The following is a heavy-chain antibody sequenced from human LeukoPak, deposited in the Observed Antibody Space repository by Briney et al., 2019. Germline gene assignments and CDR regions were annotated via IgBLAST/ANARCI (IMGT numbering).Heavy chain of an antibody. J-gene: IGHJ5*02. Sequence: AGGSLRLSCAASGFTFSSYWMNWVRQAPGKGLEWVASIKQDGSEKYYVDSVKGRFTISRDNAKNSLYLQMNSLRAEDTALYYCARAPAEGWFDPWGQGTLVTVST. V-gene: IGHV3-7*01. CDR1: GFTFSSYW. CDR2: IKQDGSEK. CDR3: ARAPAEGWFDP.